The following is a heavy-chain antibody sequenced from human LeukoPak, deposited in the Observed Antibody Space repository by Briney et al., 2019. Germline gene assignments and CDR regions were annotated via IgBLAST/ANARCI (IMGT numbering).Heavy chain of an antibody. CDR3: ARDSGERGSGSYLIAY. Sequence: ASVTVSCKASGYVFTDYYIHWVRQAPGQGLEWMGWINPYSGGTNYAQKFRGRVTMTRDTSISTAYVDLSRLTSDDTAVYYCARDSGERGSGSYLIAYWGQGTLVTVSS. J-gene: IGHJ4*02. CDR2: INPYSGGT. V-gene: IGHV1-2*02. D-gene: IGHD3-10*01. CDR1: GYVFTDYY.